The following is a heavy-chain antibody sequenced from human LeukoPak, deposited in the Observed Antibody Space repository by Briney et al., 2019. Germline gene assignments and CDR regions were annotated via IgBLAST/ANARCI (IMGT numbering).Heavy chain of an antibody. J-gene: IGHJ6*02. Sequence: GGCLRLSCAASGYTFSSYCMRWVRQAPGKGLVWVSRINSDGSSTSYADCVKSRYTSSRDNAKNTLYLQMNSLRAEDTAVYYCARDDQSGYYPRYYYYYGMDVWGQGTTVTVSS. V-gene: IGHV3-74*01. CDR1: GYTFSSYC. CDR2: INSDGSST. CDR3: ARDDQSGYYPRYYYYYGMDV. D-gene: IGHD3-3*01.